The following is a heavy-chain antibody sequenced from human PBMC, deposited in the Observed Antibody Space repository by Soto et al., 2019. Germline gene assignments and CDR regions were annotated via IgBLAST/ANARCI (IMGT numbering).Heavy chain of an antibody. CDR1: AGSITRGGYS. J-gene: IGHJ5*02. Sequence: PSETLSLTCAVSAGSITRGGYSWGWIRQPAVQGLEWIGYMYHSGNTYYNPSLKGRVTISLDHSRNHCSLRLNSVTAADTAVDFCASPSDDVGAGSVWFDPWGQGTLVTVSS. CDR2: MYHSGNT. D-gene: IGHD3-16*01. CDR3: ASPSDDVGAGSVWFDP. V-gene: IGHV4-30-2*01.